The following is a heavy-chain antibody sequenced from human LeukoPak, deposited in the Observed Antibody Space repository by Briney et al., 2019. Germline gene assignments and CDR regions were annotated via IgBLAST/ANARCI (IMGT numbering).Heavy chain of an antibody. CDR1: GGSISGYY. D-gene: IGHD7-27*01. Sequence: SETLSLTCTVSGGSISGYYWSWIRQPAGKGLEWIGRICTSGSTNYNPSLKSRITMSVDTSMNQFSLKLSSVAAADAAVGYCARQDTGDGRGFDIWGQGTMVTVSS. V-gene: IGHV4-4*07. CDR3: ARQDTGDGRGFDI. J-gene: IGHJ3*02. CDR2: ICTSGST.